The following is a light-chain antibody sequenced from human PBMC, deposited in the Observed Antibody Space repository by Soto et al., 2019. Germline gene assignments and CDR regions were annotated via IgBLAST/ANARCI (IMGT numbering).Light chain of an antibody. CDR1: TSNVGNGF. CDR3: ETWDSNLRAVV. V-gene: IGLV1-51*01. CDR2: DDN. J-gene: IGLJ2*01. Sequence: QSVLTQPPSVSAAPGQRVTISCSGTTSNVGNGFVSWYQQVPGTAPKLLIYDDNRRPSGIPDRFSGSRSGTAATLGITGLQTGDEADYYCETWDSNLRAVVFGGGTKVTVL.